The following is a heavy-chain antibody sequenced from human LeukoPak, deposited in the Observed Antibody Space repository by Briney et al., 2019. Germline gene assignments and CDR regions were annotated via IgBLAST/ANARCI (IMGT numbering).Heavy chain of an antibody. J-gene: IGHJ3*02. CDR1: EFTFRSYG. Sequence: QPGGSLRLSCVASEFTFRSYGLHWVRQAPGKGLEWVALIWNDGSNKYYADSVKGRSIISRDNSKNTLYLQMNSLRAEDTAIYYCARDRSSFSYAFDIWGQGTMVTVSS. CDR3: ARDRSSFSYAFDI. CDR2: IWNDGSNK. V-gene: IGHV3-33*01. D-gene: IGHD6-6*01.